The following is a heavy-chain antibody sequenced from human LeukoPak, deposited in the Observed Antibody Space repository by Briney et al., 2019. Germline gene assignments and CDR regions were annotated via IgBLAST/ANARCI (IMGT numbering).Heavy chain of an antibody. CDR1: GFTFSSYE. Sequence: GRSLRLSCATSGFTFSSYEMSWVRQAPGKGLEWVSYSGPGGSRTHYADSVKGRFTISRDNAKNSLYLQMNRLRAEDTSVYYCAGEFRPTPDALDFWGPGTMVTVPS. CDR2: SGPGGSRT. J-gene: IGHJ3*01. CDR3: AGEFRPTPDALDF. V-gene: IGHV3-48*03.